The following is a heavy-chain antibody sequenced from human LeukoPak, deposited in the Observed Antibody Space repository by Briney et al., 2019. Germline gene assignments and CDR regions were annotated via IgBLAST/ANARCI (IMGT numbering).Heavy chain of an antibody. CDR3: ARGMYDNSGQHYYFYYALEV. J-gene: IGHJ6*02. V-gene: IGHV1-8*01. Sequence: GASVKVSCKTSGYTFTSYHIDWVRQAPGQGPEWMGWMNANSGHTGSAEKFQGRLTTTRDASINTAFMGLNSLRSDDTAVYYCARGMYDNSGQHYYFYYALEVWGQGTTVIVSS. CDR2: MNANSGHT. D-gene: IGHD3-22*01. CDR1: GYTFTSYH.